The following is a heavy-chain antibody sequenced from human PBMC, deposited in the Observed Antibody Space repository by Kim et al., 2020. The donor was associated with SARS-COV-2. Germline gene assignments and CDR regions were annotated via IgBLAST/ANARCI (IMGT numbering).Heavy chain of an antibody. CDR2: IKSKTDGGTT. CDR3: TTEGAVAGTVFDY. V-gene: IGHV3-15*01. J-gene: IGHJ4*02. D-gene: IGHD6-19*01. CDR1: GFTFSNAW. Sequence: GGSLRLSCAASGFTFSNAWMSWVRQAPGKGLEWVGRIKSKTDGGTTDYAAPVKGRFTISRDDSKNTLYLQMNSLKTEDTAVYYCTTEGAVAGTVFDYWGQGTLVTVSS.